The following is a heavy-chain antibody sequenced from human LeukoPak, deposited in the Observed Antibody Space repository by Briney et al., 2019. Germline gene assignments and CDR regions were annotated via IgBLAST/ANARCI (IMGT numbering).Heavy chain of an antibody. Sequence: GGSLRLSCAASGFTFSSYAMSWVRQTPGKGLEWVSAISGSGGSTYYADSVKGRFTISRDNSRNTLFLQMNSLRVEDTTPYYRAKSVAIYFYYDLDVWGQGTTVTVSS. CDR1: GFTFSSYA. D-gene: IGHD3-3*01. CDR3: AKSVAIYFYYDLDV. J-gene: IGHJ6*02. CDR2: ISGSGGST. V-gene: IGHV3-23*01.